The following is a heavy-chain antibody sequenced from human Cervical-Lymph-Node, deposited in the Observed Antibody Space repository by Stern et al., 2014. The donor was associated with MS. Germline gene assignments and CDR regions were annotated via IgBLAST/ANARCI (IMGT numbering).Heavy chain of an antibody. CDR1: GFSLNTSGVG. V-gene: IGHV2-5*02. CDR2: IYWDDDK. J-gene: IGHJ4*02. D-gene: IGHD6-13*01. CDR3: AHWGYSSSWYAFDY. Sequence: EESGPTLVRPTQTLTVTCTFSGFSLNTSGVGVGWIRQPPGKALEWLALIYWDDDKRYSPSLKSRLTITKDTSKNQVVLTMTNMDPLDTATYYCAHWGYSSSWYAFDYWGQGTLVTVSS.